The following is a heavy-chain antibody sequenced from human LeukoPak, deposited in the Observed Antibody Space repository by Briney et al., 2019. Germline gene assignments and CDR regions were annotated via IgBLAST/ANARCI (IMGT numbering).Heavy chain of an antibody. Sequence: PGGSLRPSCAASGFTFSSYTMNWVRQAPGKGLEWVSFITSGSSYIYYADSVKGRFTISRDNAKSSLYLQMNSLRAEDTAVYYCARGMGSGTYYFNYWGQGTLVTVSS. V-gene: IGHV3-21*01. CDR1: GFTFSSYT. CDR3: ARGMGSGTYYFNY. CDR2: ITSGSSYI. D-gene: IGHD1-26*01. J-gene: IGHJ4*02.